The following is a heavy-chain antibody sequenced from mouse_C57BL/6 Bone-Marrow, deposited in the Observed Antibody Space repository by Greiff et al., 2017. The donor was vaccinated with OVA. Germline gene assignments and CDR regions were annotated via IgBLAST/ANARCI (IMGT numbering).Heavy chain of an antibody. V-gene: IGHV14-4*01. CDR3: TTGYFDH. J-gene: IGHJ2*01. Sequence: EVQLQQSGAELVRPGASVKLSCTASGFNIKDDYMHWVKQRPEQGLEWIGWIDPENGDTEYASKFQGKATITADTSSNTAYLQLSSLTSEDTAVYYCTTGYFDHWGQGTTLTVSS. CDR1: GFNIKDDY. CDR2: IDPENGDT.